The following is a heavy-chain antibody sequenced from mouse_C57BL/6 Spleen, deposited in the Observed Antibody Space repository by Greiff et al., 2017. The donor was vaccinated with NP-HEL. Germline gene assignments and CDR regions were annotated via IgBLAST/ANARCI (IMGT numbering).Heavy chain of an antibody. CDR3: ARGDLDYYGSSYWYFDV. CDR1: GYTFTGYW. V-gene: IGHV1-9*01. D-gene: IGHD1-1*01. Sequence: QVQLQQSGAELMKPGASVKLSCKATGYTFTGYWIEWVKQRPGHGLEWIGEILPGSGSTNYNEKFKGKATFTADTSSNTAYMQLSSLTTEDSAIYYCARGDLDYYGSSYWYFDVWGTGTTVTVSS. CDR2: ILPGSGST. J-gene: IGHJ1*03.